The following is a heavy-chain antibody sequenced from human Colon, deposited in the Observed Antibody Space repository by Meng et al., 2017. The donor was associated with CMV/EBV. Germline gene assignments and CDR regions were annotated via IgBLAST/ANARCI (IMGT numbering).Heavy chain of an antibody. V-gene: IGHV4-4*07. CDR3: ARDSNLSGLAY. J-gene: IGHJ4*02. Sequence: GQRRESGPGLVKPSGTLSLPCTVSGASITSYYWSWIRQPAGKGLEWIGRVYISGNTNYNPSLKSRVTMSIDTSKNQLSLNIRSVTAADTAVYYCARDSNLSGLAYWGQGTLVTVSS. D-gene: IGHD3-10*01. CDR2: VYISGNT. CDR1: GASITSYY.